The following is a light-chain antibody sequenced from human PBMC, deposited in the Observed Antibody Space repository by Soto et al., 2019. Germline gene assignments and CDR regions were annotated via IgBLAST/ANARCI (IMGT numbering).Light chain of an antibody. CDR3: QQYNNWWT. J-gene: IGKJ1*01. CDR1: QSLNARY. CDR2: SAS. Sequence: EVVMTQSPATLSLSPGERATLSCRASQSLNARYLAWYQQKPGQAPRLLIYSASTRATGIPARFSGSGSGTEFTLTISSLQSEDFAVYYCQQYNNWWTFGQGTKVDIK. V-gene: IGKV3-15*01.